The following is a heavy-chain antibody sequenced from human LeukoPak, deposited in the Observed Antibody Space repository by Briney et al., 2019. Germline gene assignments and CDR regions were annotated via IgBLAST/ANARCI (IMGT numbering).Heavy chain of an antibody. V-gene: IGHV4-39*07. CDR2: IYYSGST. J-gene: IGHJ5*02. D-gene: IGHD3-10*01. Sequence: PSETLSLTCTVSGGSISSSSYYWGWIRQPPGKGLEWIGSIYYSGSTYYNPSLKSRVTISVDTSKNQFSLKLSSVTAADTAVYYCASLVITMVRGVSPDPWGQGTLVTVSS. CDR3: ASLVITMVRGVSPDP. CDR1: GGSISSSSYY.